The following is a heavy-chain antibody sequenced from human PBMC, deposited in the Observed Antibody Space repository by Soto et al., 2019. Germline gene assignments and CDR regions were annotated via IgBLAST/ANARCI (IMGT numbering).Heavy chain of an antibody. V-gene: IGHV3-33*06. CDR1: GSLFIGYG. D-gene: IGHD3-10*01. CDR3: AKDGIGGPAFGGFLDY. CDR2: ICHGGGEI. J-gene: IGHJ4*02. Sequence: PGGPLRLSCVVPGSLFIGYGMHWVRRAPGKGRGGVGVICHGGGEIYYADSVKGPFTVSRDNSKNTPNLQMNRLRAEDTAVYYCAKDGIGGPAFGGFLDYWGQGTLVTVSS.